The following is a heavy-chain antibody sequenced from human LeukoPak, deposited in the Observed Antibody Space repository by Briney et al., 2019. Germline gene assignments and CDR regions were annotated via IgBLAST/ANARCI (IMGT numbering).Heavy chain of an antibody. CDR2: ISWSGDST. V-gene: IGHV3-20*04. Sequence: GGSLRLSCAASGITFDEYAMTWVRQAPGKGLEWVSTISWSGDSTAYADSVKGRFTISRDNAKNTVSLQMDSLRAEDTGVYYCARAPSEVGGYYPEYFRHWGQGTLVTVSS. J-gene: IGHJ1*01. D-gene: IGHD3-22*01. CDR3: ARAPSEVGGYYPEYFRH. CDR1: GITFDEYA.